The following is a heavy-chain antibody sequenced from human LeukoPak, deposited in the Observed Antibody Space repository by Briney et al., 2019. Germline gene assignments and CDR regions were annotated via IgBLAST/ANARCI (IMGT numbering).Heavy chain of an antibody. Sequence: SETLSLTCSVSGGSISNYFWSWIRQPPGKGLECIGFIYYSGSTNYNPSLKSRVTISVDTSKNQFSLKLSSVTAADTAVYYCARETVVAPGVDWFDPWGQGTLVTVSS. D-gene: IGHD3-22*01. CDR1: GGSISNYF. J-gene: IGHJ5*02. CDR3: ARETVVAPGVDWFDP. V-gene: IGHV4-59*12. CDR2: IYYSGST.